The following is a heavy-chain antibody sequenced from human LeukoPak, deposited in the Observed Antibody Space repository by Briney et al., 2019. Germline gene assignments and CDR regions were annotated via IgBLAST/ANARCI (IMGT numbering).Heavy chain of an antibody. J-gene: IGHJ5*02. CDR3: ARDIGGSSDP. Sequence: PGGSLRLSCAASGFKFSDHYIDWVRQAPGKGLEYVSAISSNGGSTYYANSVKGRFTISRDNSKNTLYLQMGSLRAEDMAVYYCARDIGGSSDPWGQGTLVTVSS. CDR2: ISSNGGST. D-gene: IGHD6-19*01. CDR1: GFKFSDHY. V-gene: IGHV3-64*01.